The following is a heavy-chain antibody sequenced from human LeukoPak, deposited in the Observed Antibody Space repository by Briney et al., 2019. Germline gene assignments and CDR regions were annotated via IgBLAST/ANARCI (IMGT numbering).Heavy chain of an antibody. CDR2: ISYDGSNK. CDR1: GFTFSSYA. J-gene: IGHJ4*02. Sequence: PGGSLRLSCAASGFTFSSYAMHWVRQAPGKGLEWVAVISYDGSNKYYADSVKGRFTISRDNSKNTLYLQMNSLRAEDTAVYYCASRFFGVVDWGQGTLVTVSS. CDR3: ASRFFGVVD. D-gene: IGHD3-3*01. V-gene: IGHV3-30-3*01.